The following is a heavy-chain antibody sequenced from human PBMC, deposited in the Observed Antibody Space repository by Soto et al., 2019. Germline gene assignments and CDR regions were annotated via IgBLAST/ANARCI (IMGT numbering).Heavy chain of an antibody. Sequence: PSETLSLTCAVSGGSISSGGYSWSWIRQPPGKGLEWIGYIYHSGSTYYNPSLKSRVTISVDRSKNQFSLKLNSVTAADTAVYYCARAGSSGYLPIFDYWGQGTLVTVSS. D-gene: IGHD3-22*01. V-gene: IGHV4-30-2*01. CDR1: GGSISSGGYS. J-gene: IGHJ4*02. CDR3: ARAGSSGYLPIFDY. CDR2: IYHSGST.